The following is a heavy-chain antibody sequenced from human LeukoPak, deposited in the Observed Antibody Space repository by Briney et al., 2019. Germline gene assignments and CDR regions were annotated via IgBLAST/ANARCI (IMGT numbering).Heavy chain of an antibody. Sequence: GGSLRLSCAASGFTFSSYSMNWVRQAPGKGLEWVSYIGSSSSTIYYADSVKGRFTISRDNAKNSLYLQMNSLRAEDTAVYYCARFGVPAAHDAFDIWGQGTMVTVSS. CDR3: ARFGVPAAHDAFDI. V-gene: IGHV3-48*01. D-gene: IGHD2-2*01. CDR2: IGSSSSTI. J-gene: IGHJ3*02. CDR1: GFTFSSYS.